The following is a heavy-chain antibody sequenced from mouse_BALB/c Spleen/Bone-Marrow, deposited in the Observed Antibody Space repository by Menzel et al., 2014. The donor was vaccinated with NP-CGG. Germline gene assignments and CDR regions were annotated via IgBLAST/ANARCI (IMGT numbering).Heavy chain of an antibody. CDR3: ARDSSGYFDY. J-gene: IGHJ2*01. CDR2: ISSGGSYT. V-gene: IGHV5-9-4*01. D-gene: IGHD3-1*01. Sequence: EISSGGSYTYYPDTVTGRFTISRDNAKNTLYLEMSSLRSEDTAMYYCARDSSGYFDYWGQGTTLTVSS.